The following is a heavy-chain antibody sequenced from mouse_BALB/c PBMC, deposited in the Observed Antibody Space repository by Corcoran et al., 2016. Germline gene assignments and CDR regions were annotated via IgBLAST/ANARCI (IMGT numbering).Heavy chain of an antibody. Sequence: EVQLQQSGPELVKPGASVKISCKASGYTFTDYYMNWVKQSHGKSLEWIGLVNPNNGGTSYNQKFKGKATLTVDKSSSTAYMELRSLTSEDSAVYYCARVDLLGAWFAYWGQGTVVTVSA. CDR1: GYTFTDYY. D-gene: IGHD4-1*01. J-gene: IGHJ3*01. CDR2: VNPNNGGT. V-gene: IGHV1-26*01. CDR3: ARVDLLGAWFAY.